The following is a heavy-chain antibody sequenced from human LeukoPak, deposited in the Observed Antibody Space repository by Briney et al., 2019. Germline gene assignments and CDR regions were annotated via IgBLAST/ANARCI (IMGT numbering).Heavy chain of an antibody. CDR1: GFTFSSYA. V-gene: IGHV3-30-3*01. Sequence: PGGSLRLSCAASGFTFSSYAMHWVRQAPGKGLEWVAVISYDGSNKYYADSVKGRFTISRDNSKNTLYLQMNSLRAEDTAVYYCARATPYYYYYMDVWGKGTTVTVSS. J-gene: IGHJ6*03. CDR2: ISYDGSNK. CDR3: ARATPYYYYYMDV.